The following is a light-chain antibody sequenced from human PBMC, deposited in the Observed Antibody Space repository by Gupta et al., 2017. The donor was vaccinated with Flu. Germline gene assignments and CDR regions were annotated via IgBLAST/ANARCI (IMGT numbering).Light chain of an antibody. CDR1: QSIGPF. CDR2: GAY. V-gene: IGKV1-39*01. Sequence: IQMTQSPSSLSASVGDRVTITCRASQSIGPFLLWYQQRPGKAPNLLIYGAYTLQDGVATRCSGGGSGTEFSLTISNLQPEDFATYFCQHRYSVPYSFGQGTEVVLK. CDR3: QHRYSVPYS. J-gene: IGKJ2*03.